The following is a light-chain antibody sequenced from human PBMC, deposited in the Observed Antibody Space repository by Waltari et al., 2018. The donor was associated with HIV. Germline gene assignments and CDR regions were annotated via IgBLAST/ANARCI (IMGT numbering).Light chain of an antibody. CDR1: SSDVGGYNY. CDR3: SSYTSSSPYV. V-gene: IGLV2-14*01. Sequence: QSALTQPASVSGSPGQSITISCPGTSSDVGGYNYVYWYQQHPGKAPKLMIYEVSNRPSGVSNRFSGSKSGNTASLTISGLQAEDEADYYCSSYTSSSPYVFGTGTKVTVL. CDR2: EVS. J-gene: IGLJ1*01.